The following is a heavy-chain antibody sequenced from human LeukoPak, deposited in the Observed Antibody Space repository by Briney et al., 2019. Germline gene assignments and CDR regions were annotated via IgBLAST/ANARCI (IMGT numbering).Heavy chain of an antibody. D-gene: IGHD1-26*01. CDR3: ARAKDPREVDY. Sequence: SETLSLTCAVYGGSFSGYYWSWIRQPPGKGLEWIGEINHSGSTNYNPSLKSRVTISVDTPKNQFSLKLSSVTAADTAVYYCARAKDPREVDYWGQGTLVTVSS. J-gene: IGHJ4*02. V-gene: IGHV4-34*01. CDR1: GGSFSGYY. CDR2: INHSGST.